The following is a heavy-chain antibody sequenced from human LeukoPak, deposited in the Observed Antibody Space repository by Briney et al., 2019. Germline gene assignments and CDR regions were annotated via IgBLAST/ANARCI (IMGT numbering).Heavy chain of an antibody. CDR2: IYHSGST. J-gene: IGHJ4*02. CDR1: GYSISSGYY. CDR3: ARVALGSSGYAGFVY. V-gene: IGHV4-38-2*02. Sequence: PSETLSLTCTVSGYSISSGYYWGWIRQPPGKGLEWIGSIYHSGSTYYNPSLKSRVTISVDTSKNQFSLKLSSVTAADTAVYYCARVALGSSGYAGFVYWGQGTLVTVSS. D-gene: IGHD3-22*01.